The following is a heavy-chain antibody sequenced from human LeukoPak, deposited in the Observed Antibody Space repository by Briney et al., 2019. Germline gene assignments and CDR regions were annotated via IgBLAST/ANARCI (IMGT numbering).Heavy chain of an antibody. Sequence: GGSLRLSCAASGFTFSSYGMHWVRQAPGKGLEWVAVISYDGSNKYYADSVKGRFTISRDNPKNTLYLQMNSLRAEDTAVYYCARGLDFWSGSYDYWGQGTLVTVSS. D-gene: IGHD3-3*01. CDR2: ISYDGSNK. V-gene: IGHV3-30*03. J-gene: IGHJ4*02. CDR3: ARGLDFWSGSYDY. CDR1: GFTFSSYG.